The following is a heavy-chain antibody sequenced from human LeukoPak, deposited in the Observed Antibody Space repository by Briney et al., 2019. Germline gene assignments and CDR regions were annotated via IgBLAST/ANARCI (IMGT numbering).Heavy chain of an antibody. J-gene: IGHJ3*02. CDR1: W. D-gene: IGHD3-3*01. Sequence: WISWVRQMPGKGLEWIGEIYHSGSTIYRVSLKSRVSTSVDKSKNQFSLKLSSVTAADTAVYYCGANVLRFLEWSKTGRDAFDIWGQGTMVTVSS. CDR3: GANVLRFLEWSKTGRDAFDI. CDR2: IYHSGST. V-gene: IGHV4-4*02.